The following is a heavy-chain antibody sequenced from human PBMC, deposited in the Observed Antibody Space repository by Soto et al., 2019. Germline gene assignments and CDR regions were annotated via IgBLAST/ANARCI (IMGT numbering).Heavy chain of an antibody. D-gene: IGHD3-10*01. Sequence: LSLSCAAFGFTVSGKKYVAWVRQAPGKGLEWVSALYDLDGTYYADSVKGRFTTSSDSSRTTVYLQMNDLRPDDTAVYSCATWHLREHAYDIWGQGTTVTVSS. CDR1: GFTVSGKKY. CDR3: ATWHLREHAYDI. CDR2: LYDLDGT. J-gene: IGHJ3*02. V-gene: IGHV3-53*01.